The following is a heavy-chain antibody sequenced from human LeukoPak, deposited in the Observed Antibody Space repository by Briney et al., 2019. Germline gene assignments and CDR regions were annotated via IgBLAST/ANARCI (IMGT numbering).Heavy chain of an antibody. CDR2: MTTSGNTI. V-gene: IGHV3-48*02. CDR3: ARVRGATVVIMYFDY. J-gene: IGHJ4*02. CDR1: GITFSGYS. D-gene: IGHD3-22*01. Sequence: GGSLRLSCAASGITFSGYSMIWVRQAPGKGLEWLSFMTTSGNTIFYAESVKGRFTISRDNAKKSLYLQMNSLRDEDTAVYYCARVRGATVVIMYFDYWGQGTLVTVSS.